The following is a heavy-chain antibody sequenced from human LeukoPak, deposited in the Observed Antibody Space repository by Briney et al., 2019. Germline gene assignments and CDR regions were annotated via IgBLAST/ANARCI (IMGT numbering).Heavy chain of an antibody. D-gene: IGHD1-26*01. Sequence: PGGSLRLSCAASGFTVSSNYMSWVRQAPGKGLEWVSVIYSGGSTYYADSVKGRFTISRDNSKNTLYLQMNSLRAEDTAVYYCARDIVGATIGCAFDIWGQGTMVTVSS. CDR3: ARDIVGATIGCAFDI. CDR2: IYSGGST. CDR1: GFTVSSNY. J-gene: IGHJ3*02. V-gene: IGHV3-53*01.